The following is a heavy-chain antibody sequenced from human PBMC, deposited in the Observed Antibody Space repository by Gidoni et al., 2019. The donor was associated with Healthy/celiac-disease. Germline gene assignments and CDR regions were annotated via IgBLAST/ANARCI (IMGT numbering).Heavy chain of an antibody. Sequence: QVQLQQWGAGLLKPSETLSLTCAVYGGSFSVYYWSWIRQPPGKGLEWIGEINHSGSTNYNPALKSRVTISVDTSKNQFSLKLSSVTAADTAVYYCARGRMPHYDYVWGSYRPNWFDPWGQGTLVTVSS. J-gene: IGHJ5*02. CDR3: ARGRMPHYDYVWGSYRPNWFDP. CDR2: INHSGST. CDR1: GGSFSVYY. V-gene: IGHV4-34*01. D-gene: IGHD3-16*02.